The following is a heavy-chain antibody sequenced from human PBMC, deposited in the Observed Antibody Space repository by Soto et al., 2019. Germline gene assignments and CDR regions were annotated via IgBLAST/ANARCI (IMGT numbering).Heavy chain of an antibody. CDR3: SRDNFDWSLGAPFAI. D-gene: IGHD3-9*01. J-gene: IGHJ3*02. CDR1: SGSISSSNW. CDR2: IYHSGST. V-gene: IGHV4-4*02. Sequence: SETLSLTCAVSSGSISSSNWWSWVRQPPGKGLEWIGEIYHSGSTNYNSSLKSRVTISVDKSRNQFSLKLSSVTAADTAVYYCSRDNFDWSLGAPFAIWGQGTMVTVSS.